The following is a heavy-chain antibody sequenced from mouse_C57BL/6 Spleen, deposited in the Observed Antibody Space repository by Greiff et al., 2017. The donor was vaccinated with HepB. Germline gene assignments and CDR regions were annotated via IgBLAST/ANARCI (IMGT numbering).Heavy chain of an antibody. CDR3: ASCDYGSGYAMDY. CDR1: GYSITSGYY. Sequence: VQLKESGPGLVKPSQSLSLTCSVTGYSITSGYYWNWIRQFPGNKLEWMGYISYDGSNNYNPSLKNRISITRDTSKNQFFLKLNSVTTEDTATYYCASCDYGSGYAMDYWGQGTSVTVSS. J-gene: IGHJ4*01. D-gene: IGHD2-4*01. CDR2: ISYDGSN. V-gene: IGHV3-6*01.